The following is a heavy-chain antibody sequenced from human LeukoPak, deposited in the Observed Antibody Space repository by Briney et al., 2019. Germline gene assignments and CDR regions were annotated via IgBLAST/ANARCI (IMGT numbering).Heavy chain of an antibody. Sequence: SETLSLTCTVSGGSVTSGNYHWTWIRQPPGKGLEWVGYISYSGSTDYNPSLRGRVTMSLDRPRNQFSLKLSSVSAADTAVYYCVRDRELTYWGQGTLVTVSS. CDR2: ISYSGST. V-gene: IGHV4-61*01. CDR3: VRDRELTY. D-gene: IGHD1-26*01. CDR1: GGSVTSGNYH. J-gene: IGHJ4*02.